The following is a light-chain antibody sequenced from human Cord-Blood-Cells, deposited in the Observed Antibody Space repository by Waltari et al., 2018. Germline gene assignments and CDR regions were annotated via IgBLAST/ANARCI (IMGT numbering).Light chain of an antibody. CDR3: QQYDNLPIT. CDR2: DAS. CDR1: QDISNY. Sequence: DIQMTQSPSSLSASVGDRVTITCQASQDISNYLNWYQQKPGKAPKLLIYDASNLETGVPSRFSGSGSGTEFTFTISCLQPEDIATYYGQQYDNLPITFGQGTRLEIK. J-gene: IGKJ5*01. V-gene: IGKV1-33*01.